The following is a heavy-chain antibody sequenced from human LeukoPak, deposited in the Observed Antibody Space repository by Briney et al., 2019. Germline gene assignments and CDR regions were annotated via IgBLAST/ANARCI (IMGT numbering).Heavy chain of an antibody. Sequence: PGRSLRLSCAASGFSFSSYDMHWVRQAPGKGLEWVSTIYSGGTTYYADSVMGRFTISRHNSRNTLYLQMNSLRAEDTAVYYCARVDTVMAYYFDLWGQGTLVTVSS. CDR2: IYSGGTT. D-gene: IGHD5-18*01. J-gene: IGHJ4*02. CDR1: GFSFSSYD. V-gene: IGHV3-53*04. CDR3: ARVDTVMAYYFDL.